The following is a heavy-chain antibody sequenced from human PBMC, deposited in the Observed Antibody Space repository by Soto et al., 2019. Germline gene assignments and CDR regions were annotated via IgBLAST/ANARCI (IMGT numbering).Heavy chain of an antibody. D-gene: IGHD3-22*01. V-gene: IGHV3-21*01. CDR3: ARVAYDSSGYLASLGY. J-gene: IGHJ4*02. CDR1: GFTFSTYS. Sequence: EVQLVESGGGLVKPGGSLRLSCAASGFTFSTYSMNWVRQAPGKGLEWVSSISSSSSYIYYADSVKGRFTISRDNAKTPLYLQIHILRAEDTAVYYCARVAYDSSGYLASLGYWGQGALVNVSS. CDR2: ISSSSSYI.